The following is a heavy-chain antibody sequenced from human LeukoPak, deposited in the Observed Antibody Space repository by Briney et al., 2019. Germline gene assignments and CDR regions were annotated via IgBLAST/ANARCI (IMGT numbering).Heavy chain of an antibody. J-gene: IGHJ4*02. CDR2: IYYSGST. D-gene: IGHD3-10*01. CDR1: GGSISSYY. CDR3: ATTRREDGSGSFDY. Sequence: SETVSLTCTVSGGSISSYYWSWIRQPPGKGLEWIGYIYYSGSTNYSPSLKSRVTISVDTSKNQFSLKLSSVTAADTAVYYCATTRREDGSGSFDYWGQGTLVTVSS. V-gene: IGHV4-59*08.